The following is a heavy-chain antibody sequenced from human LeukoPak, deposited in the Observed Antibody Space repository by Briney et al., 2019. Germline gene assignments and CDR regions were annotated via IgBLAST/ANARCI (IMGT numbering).Heavy chain of an antibody. CDR3: ASPYCSSTSCYGFFDY. Sequence: GGSLRLSCAASGFTFSSYWMHWVRQAPGKGLVWVSRINSDGSSTSYADSVKGRFTISRDNAKNTLYLQMNSLRAEDTAVDYCASPYCSSTSCYGFFDYWGQGTLVTVSS. J-gene: IGHJ4*02. CDR1: GFTFSSYW. D-gene: IGHD2-2*01. V-gene: IGHV3-74*01. CDR2: INSDGSST.